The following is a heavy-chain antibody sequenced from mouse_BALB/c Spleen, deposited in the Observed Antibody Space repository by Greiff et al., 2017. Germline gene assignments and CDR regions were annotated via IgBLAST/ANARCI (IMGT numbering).Heavy chain of an antibody. Sequence: EVQRVESGPGLVKPSQSLSLTCTVTGYSITSDYAWNWIRQFPGNKLEWMGYISYSGSTSYNPSLKSRISITRDTSKNQFFLQLNSVTTEDTATYYCAKGFGYYGSSIDYWGQGTTLTVSS. J-gene: IGHJ2*01. CDR1: GYSITSDYA. V-gene: IGHV3-2*02. D-gene: IGHD1-1*01. CDR2: ISYSGST. CDR3: AKGFGYYGSSIDY.